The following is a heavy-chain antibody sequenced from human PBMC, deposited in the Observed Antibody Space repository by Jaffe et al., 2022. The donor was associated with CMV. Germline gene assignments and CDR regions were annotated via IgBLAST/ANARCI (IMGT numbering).Heavy chain of an antibody. V-gene: IGHV3-33*08. D-gene: IGHD3-22*01. CDR3: AREQAGDSSGYYYRAFDI. CDR2: IWYDGSNK. CDR1: GFTFSSYG. J-gene: IGHJ3*02. Sequence: QVQLVESGGGVVQPGRSLRLSCAASGFTFSSYGMHWVRQAPGKGLEWVAVIWYDGSNKYYADSVKGRFTISRDNSKNTLYLQMNSLRAEDTAVYYCAREQAGDSSGYYYRAFDIWGQGTMVTVSS.